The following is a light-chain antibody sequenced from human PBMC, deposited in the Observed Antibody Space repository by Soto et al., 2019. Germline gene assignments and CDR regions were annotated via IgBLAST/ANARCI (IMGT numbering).Light chain of an antibody. V-gene: IGLV1-40*01. CDR2: SNK. CDR3: QSYDSSLSGWV. CDR1: SSNFGAGYD. J-gene: IGLJ3*02. Sequence: QSVLTQPPSVSGAPGQRVTISCTGSSSNFGAGYDVHWYQQVPGTAPKLLIYSNKNRPSGVPDRFSGSKSGTSASLAITGLQAEDEADYYCQSYDSSLSGWVFGGGTKLTVL.